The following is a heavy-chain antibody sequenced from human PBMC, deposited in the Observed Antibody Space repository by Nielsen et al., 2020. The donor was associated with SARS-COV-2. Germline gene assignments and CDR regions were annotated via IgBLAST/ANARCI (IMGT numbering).Heavy chain of an antibody. D-gene: IGHD6-6*01. CDR2: IIPIFGTA. CDR3: ARSRQLVSSYYYYYGMDV. Sequence: SVKVSCKASGGTFSSYAISWVRQAPGQGLEWMGGIIPIFGTANYAQKFQGRVTITADKSTSTAYMELSSLRSEDTAVYYCARSRQLVSSYYYYYGMDVWGQGTTVTVSS. CDR1: GGTFSSYA. V-gene: IGHV1-69*06. J-gene: IGHJ6*02.